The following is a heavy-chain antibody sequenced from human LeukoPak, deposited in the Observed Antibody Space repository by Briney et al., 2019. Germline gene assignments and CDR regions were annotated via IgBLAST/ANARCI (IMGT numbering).Heavy chain of an antibody. J-gene: IGHJ4*02. D-gene: IGHD2-8*01. Sequence: PSETLSLTCAVYGGSFSGYYWSWIRQPPGKGLEWIGEINHSGSTNYNPSLKSRVTISVDTSKNQFSLKLSSVTAADTAVYYCARTEGKMGYYFDYWGQGTLVTVSS. CDR1: GGSFSGYY. CDR2: INHSGST. CDR3: ARTEGKMGYYFDY. V-gene: IGHV4-34*01.